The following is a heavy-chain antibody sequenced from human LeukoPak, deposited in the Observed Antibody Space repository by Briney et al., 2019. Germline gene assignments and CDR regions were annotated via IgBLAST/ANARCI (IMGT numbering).Heavy chain of an antibody. V-gene: IGHV1-2*02. CDR1: GYTFTGYY. Sequence: ASVKASCKASGYTFTGYYMHWVRQAPGQGLEWMGWINPNIGGTNYAQKFQGRVTMTRDTSTSTAYMELSSLRSDDTAVYYCAREGPLRLPYFDPWGQGTLVTVSS. CDR3: AREGPLRLPYFDP. CDR2: INPNIGGT. J-gene: IGHJ5*02. D-gene: IGHD4-17*01.